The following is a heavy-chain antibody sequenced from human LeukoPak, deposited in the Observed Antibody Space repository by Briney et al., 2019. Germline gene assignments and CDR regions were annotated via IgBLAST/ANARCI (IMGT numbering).Heavy chain of an antibody. CDR1: GFTFSSYS. J-gene: IGHJ2*01. V-gene: IGHV3-21*04. CDR2: ISSSSSYI. Sequence: GGSLRLSCAASGFTFSSYSMNWVRQAPGKGLEWVSSISSSSSYIYYADSVKGRFTISRDNSKSTLYIQMNSLRAEDTAVYYCARRWTGSSWYPAPAYWYFDLWGRGTLVTVSS. CDR3: ARRWTGSSWYPAPAYWYFDL. D-gene: IGHD6-13*01.